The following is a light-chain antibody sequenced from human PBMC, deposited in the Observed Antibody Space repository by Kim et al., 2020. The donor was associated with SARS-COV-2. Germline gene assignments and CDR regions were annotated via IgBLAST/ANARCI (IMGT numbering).Light chain of an antibody. J-gene: IGLJ2*01. CDR3: QTWDSSTVI. CDR2: QDV. CDR1: GLGHKY. V-gene: IGLV3-1*01. Sequence: GSPGQTASIACSGDGLGHKYTSWYQHKPGQSPVVVIYQDVKRPSGIPERFSGSTSGNTATLTIRGAQGVDEADYFCQTWDSSTVIFGGGTQLTVL.